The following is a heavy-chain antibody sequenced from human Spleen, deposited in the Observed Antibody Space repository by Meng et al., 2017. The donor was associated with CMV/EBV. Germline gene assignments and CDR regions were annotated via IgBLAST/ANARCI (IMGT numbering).Heavy chain of an antibody. CDR2: IIPIFGTA. D-gene: IGHD3-3*01. CDR3: AISPMGVVPNWFDP. Sequence: QGQLVECGAEVTKPGSSVKVCCKASGGTCSSYAISWVRQAPGQGLEWMGGIIPIFGTANYAQKFQGRVTTTADESTSTAYMELSSLRSEDTAVYYCAISPMGVVPNWFDPWGQGTLVTVSS. CDR1: GGTCSSYA. V-gene: IGHV1-69*12. J-gene: IGHJ5*02.